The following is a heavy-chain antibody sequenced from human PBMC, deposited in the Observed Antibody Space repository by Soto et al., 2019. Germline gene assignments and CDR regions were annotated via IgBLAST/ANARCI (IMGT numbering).Heavy chain of an antibody. Sequence: GGYLRLSCAASGFTFSNYGMHWVRQAPGKGLEWVAIIWHDGNNKYYADSVRGRFIISRDNSKNRLYLQMNSLRAGDTAVYYCASDLVGASDSYGLDVWGQGT. CDR2: IWHDGNNK. J-gene: IGHJ6*02. CDR1: GFTFSNYG. CDR3: ASDLVGASDSYGLDV. D-gene: IGHD1-26*01. V-gene: IGHV3-33*01.